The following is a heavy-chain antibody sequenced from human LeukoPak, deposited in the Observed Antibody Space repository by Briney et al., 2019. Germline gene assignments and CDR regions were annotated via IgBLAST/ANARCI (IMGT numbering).Heavy chain of an antibody. CDR1: GFTFSSYG. Sequence: TGGSLRLSCAASGFTFSSYGMHWVRQAPGKGLEWVAFIRYDGSNKYYADSVKGRFTISRDNSKNTLYLQMNSLRAEDTAVYYCAKGASDYYYYMDVWGKGTTVTVSS. CDR3: AKGASDYYYYMDV. D-gene: IGHD1-26*01. CDR2: IRYDGSNK. J-gene: IGHJ6*03. V-gene: IGHV3-30*02.